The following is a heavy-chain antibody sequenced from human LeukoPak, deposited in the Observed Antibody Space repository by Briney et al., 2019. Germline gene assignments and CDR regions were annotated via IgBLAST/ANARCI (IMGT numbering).Heavy chain of an antibody. CDR2: IYYSGST. Sequence: NPSETLSLTCTVSGGSISSSSYYWGWIRQPPGKGLEWIGSIYYSGSTYYNPSLKSRVTISVDTSKNQFSLKLSSVTAADTAVYYCARQEWELLGVYYYYYMDVWGKGTTVTISS. V-gene: IGHV4-39*01. D-gene: IGHD1-26*01. CDR1: GGSISSSSYY. J-gene: IGHJ6*03. CDR3: ARQEWELLGVYYYYYMDV.